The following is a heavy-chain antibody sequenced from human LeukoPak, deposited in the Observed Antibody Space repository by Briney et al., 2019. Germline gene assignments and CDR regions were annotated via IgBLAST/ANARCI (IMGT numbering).Heavy chain of an antibody. D-gene: IGHD5-18*01. V-gene: IGHV3-21*01. Sequence: GGSLSLSCAASGFTFSSYSMNWVRQAPGKGLEWVSSISSSSSYIYYADSVKGRFTISRDNAKNSLYLQMNSLRAEDTAVYYCASIYSSSDAFDIWGQGTMVTVSS. CDR3: ASIYSSSDAFDI. J-gene: IGHJ3*02. CDR2: ISSSSSYI. CDR1: GFTFSSYS.